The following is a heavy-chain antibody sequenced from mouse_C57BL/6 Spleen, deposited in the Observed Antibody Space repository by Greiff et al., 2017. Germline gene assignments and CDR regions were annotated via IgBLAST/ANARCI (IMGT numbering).Heavy chain of an antibody. CDR3: ARRYYGGRDFDY. V-gene: IGHV1-22*01. Sequence: VQLQQSGPELVKPGASVKMSCKASGYTFTDYNMHWVKQSHGKSLEWIGYINPNNGGTSYNQKFKGKATLTVNKSSSTAYMELRSLTSEESAVYYCARRYYGGRDFDYWGQGTTLTVSS. D-gene: IGHD1-1*01. CDR1: GYTFTDYN. J-gene: IGHJ2*01. CDR2: INPNNGGT.